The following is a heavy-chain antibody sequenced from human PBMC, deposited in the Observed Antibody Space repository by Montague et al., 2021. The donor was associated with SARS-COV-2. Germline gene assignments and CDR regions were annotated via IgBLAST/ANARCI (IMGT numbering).Heavy chain of an antibody. Sequence: CAISGDSVVEIRSSSEEYTPELQSRLEFVCRPFFETKRNYHYADSVKSRITIDPDTSKNQVSLQLRSVTPEDTAVYFCARVRHLGRGMDVWCQGTTVTVSS. CDR1: GDSVVEIRSS. CDR3: ARVRHLGRGMDV. D-gene: IGHD7-27*01. J-gene: IGHJ6*02. V-gene: IGHV6-1*01. CDR2: PFFETKRNY.